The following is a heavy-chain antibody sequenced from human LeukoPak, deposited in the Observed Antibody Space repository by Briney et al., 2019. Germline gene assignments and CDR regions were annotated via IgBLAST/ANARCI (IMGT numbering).Heavy chain of an antibody. CDR2: IKSKTDGGTT. D-gene: IGHD3-22*01. Sequence: PGGSLRLSCAASGFTFSNAWMSWVRQAPGKGLEWVGRIKSKTDGGTTDYAAPVKGRFTISRDDSKNTMYLQMNSLKTEDTAVYYCTTDYYYDSSGYYYEFDYWGQGTLVTVSS. V-gene: IGHV3-15*01. J-gene: IGHJ4*02. CDR1: GFTFSNAW. CDR3: TTDYYYDSSGYYYEFDY.